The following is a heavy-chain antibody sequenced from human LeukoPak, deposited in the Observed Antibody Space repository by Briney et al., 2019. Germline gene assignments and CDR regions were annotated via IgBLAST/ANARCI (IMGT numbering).Heavy chain of an antibody. CDR2: IYYTDST. D-gene: IGHD3-10*01. CDR3: ARDTTMVRGVTSPRDYSRPVDYYMDV. Sequence: PSETLSLTCTVSGGSISSSSYYWGWIRQPPGKGLEWIGNIYYTDSTEYNPSLKSRVTISVDTSRNQFSLKLSSVTAADTAVYYCARDTTMVRGVTSPRDYSRPVDYYMDVWGKGTTVTVSS. CDR1: GGSISSSSYY. V-gene: IGHV4-39*07. J-gene: IGHJ6*03.